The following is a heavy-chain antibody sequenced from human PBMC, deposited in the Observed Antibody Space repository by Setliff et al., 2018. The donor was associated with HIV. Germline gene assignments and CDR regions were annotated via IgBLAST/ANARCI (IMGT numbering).Heavy chain of an antibody. J-gene: IGHJ4*02. CDR3: ARGGEGEFLWLGNFSYYIDY. CDR2: IYPSGNT. CDR1: GDSMDSRKW. D-gene: IGHD3-10*01. V-gene: IGHV4-4*02. Sequence: SETLSLTCVVSGDSMDSRKWWSWVRQTPGKGLEYIGTIYPSGNTIYNPSLKSRTTISIDKSNNQFSLKLSSMTAADTAVYYCARGGEGEFLWLGNFSYYIDYWGQGTLVTVSS.